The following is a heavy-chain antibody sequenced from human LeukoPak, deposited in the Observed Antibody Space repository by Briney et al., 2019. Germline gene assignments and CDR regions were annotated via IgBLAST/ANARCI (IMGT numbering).Heavy chain of an antibody. Sequence: GGSLRLSCAASGFTFSSYAMHWVRQAPGKGLEYVPAISSNGGSTYYANSVKGRFTISRDNSKNTLYLQMGSLRAEDMAVYYCARGPRDHPDYWGQGTLVTVSS. CDR2: ISSNGGST. CDR1: GFTFSSYA. V-gene: IGHV3-64*01. D-gene: IGHD1-14*01. CDR3: ARGPRDHPDY. J-gene: IGHJ4*02.